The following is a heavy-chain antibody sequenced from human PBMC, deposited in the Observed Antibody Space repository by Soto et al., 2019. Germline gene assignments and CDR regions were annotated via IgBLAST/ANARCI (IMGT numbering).Heavy chain of an antibody. D-gene: IGHD2-15*01. CDR2: IYNRGNA. Sequence: SETLYITCSVSDASINSHKYYWGWIRQPPGKGLERIGSIYNRGNANYNPSFQTQGNISHVKSKRQLSMKLNSMTATDTDMYMCAKLVGKAIFSYYFGFWGPGAPVTV. V-gene: IGHV4-39*01. CDR3: AKLVGKAIFSYYFGF. J-gene: IGHJ4*02. CDR1: DASINSHKYY.